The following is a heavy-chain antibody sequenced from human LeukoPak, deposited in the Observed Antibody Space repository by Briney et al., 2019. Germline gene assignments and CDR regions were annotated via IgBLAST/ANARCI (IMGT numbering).Heavy chain of an antibody. CDR2: ISGSGGST. CDR1: GFTFSSYA. J-gene: IGHJ4*02. CDR3: ARNPAIFGVVMPFDY. V-gene: IGHV3-23*01. D-gene: IGHD3-3*01. Sequence: PGGSLRLSCAASGFTFSSYATSWVRQAPGKGLEWVSAISGSGGSTYYADSVKGRFTISRDNSKNTLYPQMNSLRAEDTAVYYCARNPAIFGVVMPFDYWGQGTLVTVSS.